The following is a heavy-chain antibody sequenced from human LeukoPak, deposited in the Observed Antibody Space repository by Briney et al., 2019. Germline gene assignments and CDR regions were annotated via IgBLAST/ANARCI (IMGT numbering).Heavy chain of an antibody. D-gene: IGHD3-10*01. V-gene: IGHV3-7*03. CDR2: IKQDGSEK. Sequence: GGSLRLSCAASGFTFSSYWMNWVRQAPGKGLEWVANIKQDGSEKYYVDSVKGRFTISRDNSKDTLYLQMNGLSAEDTAMYYCAKGWGYYASGTYYNRIPDPWGQGTLVTVSS. J-gene: IGHJ5*02. CDR1: GFTFSSYW. CDR3: AKGWGYYASGTYYNRIPDP.